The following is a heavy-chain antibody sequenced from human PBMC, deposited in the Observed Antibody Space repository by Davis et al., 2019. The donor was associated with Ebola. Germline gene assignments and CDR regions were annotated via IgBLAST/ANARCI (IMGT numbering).Heavy chain of an antibody. D-gene: IGHD1-26*01. J-gene: IGHJ4*02. CDR1: GYTFTSYG. CDR2: IIPIFGTA. V-gene: IGHV1-69*13. Sequence: SVKVSCKASGYTFTSYGISWVRQAPGQGLEWMGGIIPIFGTANYAQKFQGRVTITADESTSTAYMELSSLRSEDTAVYYCARSGRDIVGATMDYWGQGTLVTVSS. CDR3: ARSGRDIVGATMDY.